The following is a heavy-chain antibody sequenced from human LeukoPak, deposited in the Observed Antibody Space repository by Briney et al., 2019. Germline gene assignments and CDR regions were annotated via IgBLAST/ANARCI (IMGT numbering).Heavy chain of an antibody. V-gene: IGHV3-11*01. CDR1: GFTFSDYC. CDR3: ARHDSSGYYHY. CDR2: ISSSGSTI. J-gene: IGHJ4*02. D-gene: IGHD3-22*01. Sequence: GGSLRLSCAASGFTFSDYCMSWIRQAPGKGLEWVSYISSSGSTIYYADSVKGRFTISRDNAKNSLYLQMNSLRAEDTAVYYCARHDSSGYYHYWGQGTLVTVSS.